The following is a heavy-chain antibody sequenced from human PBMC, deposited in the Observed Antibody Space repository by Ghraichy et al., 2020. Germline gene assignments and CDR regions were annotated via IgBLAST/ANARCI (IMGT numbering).Heavy chain of an antibody. V-gene: IGHV1-3*01. CDR1: GYTFTSYA. D-gene: IGHD5-12*01. Sequence: ASVKVSCKASGYTFTSYAMHWVRQAPGQRLEWMGWINAGNGNTKYSQKFQGRVTITRDTSASTAYMELSSLRSEDMAVYYCARSSIVATPNRGYNWFDPWGQGTLVTVSS. CDR3: ARSSIVATPNRGYNWFDP. CDR2: INAGNGNT. J-gene: IGHJ5*02.